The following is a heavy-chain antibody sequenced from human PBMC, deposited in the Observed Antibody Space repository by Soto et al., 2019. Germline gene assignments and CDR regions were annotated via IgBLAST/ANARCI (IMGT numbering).Heavy chain of an antibody. V-gene: IGHV3-21*01. CDR3: AREYTAWPLAYGLDV. J-gene: IGHJ6*02. Sequence: EGSLRLSCVVSGFTFSTYSINWVRQAPGKGLEWVSSISSRSDIYYADSVKGRFTISRDNAKNSVSLQMNSLRAEDTAVYYCAREYTAWPLAYGLDVWGQGTTVTVSS. CDR2: ISSRSDI. D-gene: IGHD2-2*02. CDR1: GFTFSTYS.